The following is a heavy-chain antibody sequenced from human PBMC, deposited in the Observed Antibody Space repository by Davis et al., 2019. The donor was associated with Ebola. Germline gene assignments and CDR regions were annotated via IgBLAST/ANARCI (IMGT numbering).Heavy chain of an antibody. CDR2: IFPGDSDT. CDR3: GRRPSLARAPIDY. V-gene: IGHV5-51*01. CDR1: GYSFSNHW. Sequence: GESLNISCKSSGYSFSNHWIGWVRQMPGKGLEWMGIIFPGDSDTRYSPSFQGQVTISADKSISTAYLEWSSLKASNSAMYYCGRRPSLARAPIDYWSQGTLVTVSS. J-gene: IGHJ4*02. D-gene: IGHD1-26*01.